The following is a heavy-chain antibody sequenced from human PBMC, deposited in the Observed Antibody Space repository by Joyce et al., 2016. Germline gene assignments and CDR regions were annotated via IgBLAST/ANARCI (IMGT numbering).Heavy chain of an antibody. CDR3: TRGSGTGWFDP. Sequence: EVYLVESGGGLVQPGGSLRLSCAASGFSFRYFWMDWVRQAPGKGLEWVAQINEDGSEKNYMHSLRGRFTISRDNAKNSVDLQINSLRVEDTAVYYCTRGSGTGWFDPWGQGTLVTVSS. J-gene: IGHJ5*02. V-gene: IGHV3-7*03. D-gene: IGHD6-13*01. CDR2: INEDGSEK. CDR1: GFSFRYFW.